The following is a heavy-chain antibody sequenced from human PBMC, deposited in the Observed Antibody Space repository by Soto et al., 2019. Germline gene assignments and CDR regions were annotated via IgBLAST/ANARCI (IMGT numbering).Heavy chain of an antibody. CDR1: GFTFNNYW. CDR2: IDSDGSNT. D-gene: IGHD5-12*01. CDR3: ARDKSGPADY. Sequence: PGGSLRLSCAASGFTFNNYWMHWVRQAPGKGLVWVSLIDSDGSNTYYADSVKGRFTISRDNAKNTLSLQMNSLGAEDTAVYYCARDKSGPADYWGQGTLVTVSS. J-gene: IGHJ4*02. V-gene: IGHV3-74*01.